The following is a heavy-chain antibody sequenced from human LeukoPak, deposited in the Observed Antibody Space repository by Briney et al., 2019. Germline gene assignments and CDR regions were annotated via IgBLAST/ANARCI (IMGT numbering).Heavy chain of an antibody. D-gene: IGHD1-26*01. Sequence: SETLSLTCTVAGASVSSASYWTWIRQPPGKGVEWIAHIYNGVNTNYNPSLKSRVTISVDTSKNQFSLRLNSVTAADTAVYYCARSRAFNSGAFDPWGQGSLVTVSS. CDR1: GASVSSASY. J-gene: IGHJ5*02. CDR3: ARSRAFNSGAFDP. V-gene: IGHV4-61*01. CDR2: IYNGVNT.